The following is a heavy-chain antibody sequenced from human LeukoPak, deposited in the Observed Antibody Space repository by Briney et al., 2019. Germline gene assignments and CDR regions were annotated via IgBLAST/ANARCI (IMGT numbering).Heavy chain of an antibody. D-gene: IGHD5-12*01. J-gene: IGHJ6*03. V-gene: IGHV3-48*03. CDR1: GFTFSSYE. CDR2: ISSSGSTI. CDR3: AKGGGYEAQYYYYYLDV. Sequence: GGSLRLSCAVSGFTFSSYEMNWVRQAPGKGLEWVSYISSSGSTIYYADSVKGRFTVPRDNSKNTLYLQMKSLRAEDTAVYYCAKGGGYEAQYYYYYLDVWGKGTTVTISS.